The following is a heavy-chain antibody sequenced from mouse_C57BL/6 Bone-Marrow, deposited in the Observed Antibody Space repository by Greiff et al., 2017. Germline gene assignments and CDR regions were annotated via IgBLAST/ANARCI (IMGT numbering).Heavy chain of an antibody. CDR2: IYPRSGNT. CDR3: EWERGGSPAY. D-gene: IGHD1-1*02. J-gene: IGHJ3*01. Sequence: QVQLQQSGAELARPGASVKLSCKASGYTFTSYGISWVKQRTGQGLEWIGEIYPRSGNTYYNEKFKGKATLTADKSSSKAYMELRSLTSEDAEVSMCEWERGGSPAYWGQGTLLTVSA. CDR1: GYTFTSYG. V-gene: IGHV1-81*01.